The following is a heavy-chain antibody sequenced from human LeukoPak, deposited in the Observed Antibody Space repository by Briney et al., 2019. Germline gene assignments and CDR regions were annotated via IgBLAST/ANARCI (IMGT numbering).Heavy chain of an antibody. V-gene: IGHV3-23*01. CDR1: GFTVSSNY. CDR2: ISGSGGST. D-gene: IGHD6-19*01. J-gene: IGHJ4*02. Sequence: GGSLRLSCAASGFTVSSNYMSWVRQAPGKGLEWVSAISGSGGSTYYADSVKGRFTISRDNSKNTLYLQMNSLRAEDTAVYYCAKAISGWYSYWGQGTLVTVSS. CDR3: AKAISGWYSY.